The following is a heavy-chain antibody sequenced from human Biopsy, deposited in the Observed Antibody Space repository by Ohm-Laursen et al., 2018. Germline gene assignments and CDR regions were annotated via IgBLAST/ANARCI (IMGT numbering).Heavy chain of an antibody. CDR3: VRSRAGGATWGMDV. CDR2: INPDNGDT. V-gene: IGHV1-2*02. CDR1: GYTFTGYY. Sequence: ASVKVSCKASGYTFTGYYLHWVRQAPGQGLEWMGWINPDNGDTIHAQKFQGRVTVTRDTSISTAYVEVTSLRSDDTAVYYCVRSRAGGATWGMDVWGQGTTVTVSS. D-gene: IGHD3-16*01. J-gene: IGHJ6*02.